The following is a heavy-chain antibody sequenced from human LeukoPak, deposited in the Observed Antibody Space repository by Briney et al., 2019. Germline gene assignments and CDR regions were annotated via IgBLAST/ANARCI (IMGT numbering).Heavy chain of an antibody. CDR3: ARDNSYYDSSGYSNWFDP. J-gene: IGHJ5*02. Sequence: SVKVSCKASGGTFSSYAISWVRQAPGQGLEWMGGIIPILGTANYAQKFQGRVTITADESTSTAYMELSSLRSEDTAVYYCARDNSYYDSSGYSNWFDPWGQGTLVTVSS. D-gene: IGHD3-22*01. V-gene: IGHV1-69*13. CDR2: IIPILGTA. CDR1: GGTFSSYA.